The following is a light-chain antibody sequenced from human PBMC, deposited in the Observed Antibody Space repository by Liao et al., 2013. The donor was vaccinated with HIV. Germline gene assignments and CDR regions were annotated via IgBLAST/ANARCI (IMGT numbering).Light chain of an antibody. CDR2: QDT. V-gene: IGLV3-1*01. CDR3: QAWDSFTV. Sequence: SYELTQPPSVSVSPGQTASITCSGDKLGDKYACWYQQKPGQSPVLVIYQDTKRPSGIPERFSGSNSGNTATLTISGTQAVDEADYYCQAWDSFTVFGGGTKLTVL. CDR1: KLGDKY. J-gene: IGLJ3*02.